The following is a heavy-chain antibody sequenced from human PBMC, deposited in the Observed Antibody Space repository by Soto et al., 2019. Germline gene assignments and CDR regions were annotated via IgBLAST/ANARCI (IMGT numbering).Heavy chain of an antibody. CDR2: IIPILGTA. J-gene: IGHJ4*02. D-gene: IGHD3-22*01. Sequence: QVILAQSGAEVKKPGSSGKVSCKVSGGSFSSFSINWVRQAPGQRIEWMGGIIPILGTANFTQKFQDRVTFTADETTATAYMTLRSLTSEDRAFYYCKPFDSNGYYPQNHYWGPGTQVTVSS. CDR1: GGSFSSFS. V-gene: IGHV1-69*01. CDR3: KPFDSNGYYPQNHY.